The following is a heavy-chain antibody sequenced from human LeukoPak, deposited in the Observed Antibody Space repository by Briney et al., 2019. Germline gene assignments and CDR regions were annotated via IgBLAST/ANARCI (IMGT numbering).Heavy chain of an antibody. V-gene: IGHV1-2*02. D-gene: IGHD3-3*01. CDR3: ARDDGVAAFDI. J-gene: IGHJ3*02. CDR2: INPNSGGT. Sequence: GASVKVSCKASGGTFSSYAISWVRQAPGQGLEWMGWINPNSGGTNYAQKFQGRVTMTRDTSISTAYMELSRLRSDDTAVYYCARDDGVAAFDIWGQGTMVTVSS. CDR1: GGTFSSYA.